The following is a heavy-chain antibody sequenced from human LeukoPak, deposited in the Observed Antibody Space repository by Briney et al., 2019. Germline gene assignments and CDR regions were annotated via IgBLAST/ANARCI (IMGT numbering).Heavy chain of an antibody. J-gene: IGHJ6*02. V-gene: IGHV1-69*01. D-gene: IGHD6-6*01. CDR3: AREPSSIAARPPPIYYYGMDV. Sequence: ASVKVSCKAPGGTFSSYAISWVRQAPGQGLEWMGGIIPIFGTANYAQKFQGRVTITADESTSTAYMELSSLRSEDTAVYYCAREPSSIAARPPPIYYYGMDVWGQGTTVTVSS. CDR2: IIPIFGTA. CDR1: GGTFSSYA.